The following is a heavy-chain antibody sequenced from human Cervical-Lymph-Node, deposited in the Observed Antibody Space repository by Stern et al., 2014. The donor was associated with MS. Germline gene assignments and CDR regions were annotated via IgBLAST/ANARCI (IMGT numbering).Heavy chain of an antibody. CDR1: GFNFDDYA. J-gene: IGHJ4*02. CDR3: VKDITSSLTGGLH. Sequence: EVQLVESGGGLVQPGGSLRLSCAASGFNFDDYAMHRVRQLPGRGLEGVSGINWNSGTIAYVDSVRGRFTISRDNAKNSLYLQMNSLRAEDTALYSCVKDITSSLTGGLHWGQGILVTVSS. V-gene: IGHV3-9*01. CDR2: INWNSGTI. D-gene: IGHD1-14*01.